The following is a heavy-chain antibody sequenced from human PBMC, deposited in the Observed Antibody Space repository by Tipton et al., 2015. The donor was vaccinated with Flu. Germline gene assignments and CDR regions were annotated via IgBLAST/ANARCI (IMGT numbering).Heavy chain of an antibody. CDR1: GDSIRNDYF. Sequence: TLSLTCAVSGDSIRNDYFWGWIRQPPGKGLEWIATIHRSGSTKYNPSLKSRVTISVDTSKNQFSLEMRSVTAADTAVYYCARGPHYDFWSGQSGVSNGMDVWGQGTTVTVSS. CDR2: IHRSGST. V-gene: IGHV4-38-2*01. CDR3: ARGPHYDFWSGQSGVSNGMDV. J-gene: IGHJ6*02. D-gene: IGHD3-3*01.